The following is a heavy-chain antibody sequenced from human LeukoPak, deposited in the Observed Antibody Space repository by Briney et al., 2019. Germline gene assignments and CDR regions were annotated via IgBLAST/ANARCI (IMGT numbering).Heavy chain of an antibody. J-gene: IGHJ3*02. CDR2: VYSGDNT. CDR3: ARPYYYDSSGYYYAFDM. V-gene: IGHV3-66*04. D-gene: IGHD3-22*01. Sequence: PGGSLRLSCAASGFTVSSNYMSWVRQAPGKGLEWVSVVYSGDNTYYADSVKGRFIISRDKSESTLYLQMNSLRAEDTAVYYCARPYYYDSSGYYYAFDMWGQGTMVTVSS. CDR1: GFTVSSNY.